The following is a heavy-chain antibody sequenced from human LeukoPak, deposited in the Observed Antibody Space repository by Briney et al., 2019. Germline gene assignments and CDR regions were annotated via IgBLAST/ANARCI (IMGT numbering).Heavy chain of an antibody. D-gene: IGHD5-18*01. CDR2: IKQEGDEE. CDR1: GFSFSNYW. CDR3: ARGGYRYAGLFDH. V-gene: IGHV3-7*01. Sequence: GGSLRLSCAASGFSFSNYWMTWARQAPWKGLEWVATIKQEGDEEKYVDSVKGRFTISRDNAKDSLYLQMNSLRAEDTAVYYCARGGYRYAGLFDHWGQGILVTVSS. J-gene: IGHJ4*02.